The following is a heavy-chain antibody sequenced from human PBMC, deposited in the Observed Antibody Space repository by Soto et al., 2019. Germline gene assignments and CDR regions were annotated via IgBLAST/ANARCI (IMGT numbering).Heavy chain of an antibody. CDR3: ARDLGSGWYLQSGGMDV. D-gene: IGHD6-19*01. CDR1: GYTFTSYG. J-gene: IGHJ6*02. V-gene: IGHV1-18*01. CDR2: ISAYNGNT. Sequence: ASVRVSCKASGYTFTSYGISWVRQAPGQGLEWMGWISAYNGNTNYAQKLQGRVTMTTDTSTSTAYMELRSLRSDDTAVYYCARDLGSGWYLQSGGMDVWGQGTTVTVSS.